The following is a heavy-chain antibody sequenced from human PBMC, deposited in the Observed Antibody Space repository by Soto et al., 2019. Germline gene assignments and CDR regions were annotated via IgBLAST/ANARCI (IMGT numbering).Heavy chain of an antibody. CDR1: GFTFSSYA. V-gene: IGHV3-30-3*01. Sequence: QVQLVESGGGVVQPGRSLRLSCAASGFTFSSYAMHWVRQAPGKGLEWVAVISYDGSNKYYADSVKGRFTISRDNSKNTLYLQMNSLRAEDTAVYYCARTRIAVAGSPYYYYGMDDWGQGTTVTVSS. CDR2: ISYDGSNK. J-gene: IGHJ6*02. D-gene: IGHD6-19*01. CDR3: ARTRIAVAGSPYYYYGMDD.